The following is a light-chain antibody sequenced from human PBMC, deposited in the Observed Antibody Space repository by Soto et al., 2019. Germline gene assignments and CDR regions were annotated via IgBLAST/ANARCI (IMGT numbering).Light chain of an antibody. J-gene: IGKJ2*01. CDR3: QQGHNWPLT. V-gene: IGKV3-15*01. CDR2: AAS. Sequence: EILMTQSPATLSVSPGERAAITCRASQSINSDVVWYQQKPGQPPRLLIYAASTRPNGVPARFSGSESGSEFTLTISGLQSEDFAVYYCQQGHNWPLTFGEGTRLEIK. CDR1: QSINSD.